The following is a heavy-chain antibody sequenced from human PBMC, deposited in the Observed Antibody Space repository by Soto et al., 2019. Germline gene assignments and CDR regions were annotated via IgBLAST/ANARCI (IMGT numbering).Heavy chain of an antibody. J-gene: IGHJ5*02. V-gene: IGHV1-18*04. D-gene: IGHD3-3*01. CDR2: ISAYNGNT. Sequence: ASVKVSCKASGYTFTSYGISWVRQAPGQGLEWMGWISAYNGNTNYAQKLQGRVTMTTDTSTSTAYMELRSLRSDDTAVYYCARDGLRFLEWARGWFDPWCQGTLVTLSS. CDR3: ARDGLRFLEWARGWFDP. CDR1: GYTFTSYG.